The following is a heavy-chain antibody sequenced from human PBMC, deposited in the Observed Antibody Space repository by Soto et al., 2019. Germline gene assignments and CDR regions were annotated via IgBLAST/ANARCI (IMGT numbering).Heavy chain of an antibody. J-gene: IGHJ4*02. V-gene: IGHV4-4*02. CDR1: GASISGSKW. D-gene: IGHD1-26*01. CDR2: ISPSGNS. CDR3: ANKGGTYYFY. Sequence: QVQLQESGPGLVKPSGILSLTCAVSGASISGSKWWTWVRQSPEKGLEWIGEISPSGNSNHNPSLKGPVTLSVDKSKNQVSLQLTSGTAADTAIYYCANKGGTYYFYWGQGTLVTVSS.